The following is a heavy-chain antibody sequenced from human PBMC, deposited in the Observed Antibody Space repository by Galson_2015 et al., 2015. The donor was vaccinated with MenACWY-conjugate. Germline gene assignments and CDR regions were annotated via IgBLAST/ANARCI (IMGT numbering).Heavy chain of an antibody. CDR3: ARVATWIHQYYYYMDV. CDR1: GFTFTGYE. D-gene: IGHD5-18*01. J-gene: IGHJ6*03. Sequence: SLRLSCAVSGFTFTGYEFNWVRPAPGRGLEWLSYISKSGSPIYYADSVKGRFTISRDNTKKSLFLQMNSLTAGDTAIYYCARVATWIHQYYYYMDVWGKGTTVTVSS. V-gene: IGHV3-48*03. CDR2: ISKSGSPI.